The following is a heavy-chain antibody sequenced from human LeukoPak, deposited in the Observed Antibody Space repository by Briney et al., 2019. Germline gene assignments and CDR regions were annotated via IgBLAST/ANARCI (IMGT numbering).Heavy chain of an antibody. Sequence: SETLSLTCTVSGGSISSSSYYWGWIRQPPGKGLEWIGSIYYSGSTYYNPSLKSRVTISVDTSKNQFSLKLSSVTAADTAVYYCARDRPPMDGTYYYYYGMDVWGQGTTVTVSS. D-gene: IGHD1-1*01. CDR2: IYYSGST. CDR1: GGSISSSSYY. CDR3: ARDRPPMDGTYYYYYGMDV. V-gene: IGHV4-39*07. J-gene: IGHJ6*02.